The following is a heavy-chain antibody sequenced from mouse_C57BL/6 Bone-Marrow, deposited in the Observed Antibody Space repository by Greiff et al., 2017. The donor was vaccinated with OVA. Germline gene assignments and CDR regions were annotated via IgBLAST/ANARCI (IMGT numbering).Heavy chain of an antibody. Sequence: EVMLVASGGDLVKPGGSLKLSCAASGFTFSSYGMSWVRQTPDKRLEWVATISSGGSYTYYTDSVKGRFTISRDNAKNTLYLQMSSLKSEDTAMYYCARHGDYGSFFDYWGQGTTLTVSS. CDR2: ISSGGSYT. CDR3: ARHGDYGSFFDY. V-gene: IGHV5-6*02. D-gene: IGHD1-1*01. J-gene: IGHJ2*01. CDR1: GFTFSSYG.